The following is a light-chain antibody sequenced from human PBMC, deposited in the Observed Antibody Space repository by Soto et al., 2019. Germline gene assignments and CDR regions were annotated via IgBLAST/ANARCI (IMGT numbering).Light chain of an antibody. CDR3: QPSNSFPWT. V-gene: IGKV1-12*01. CDR1: QGIRHW. CDR2: GAS. Sequence: DIQMTQSPSSVSASVGDKVTITCRASQGIRHWVAWYQQKPGKAPNLLIYGASSLQSGVPSRFSGSGSGTDFTLTISRLQPEDFATYYCQPSNSFPWTFGQGTKVEIK. J-gene: IGKJ1*01.